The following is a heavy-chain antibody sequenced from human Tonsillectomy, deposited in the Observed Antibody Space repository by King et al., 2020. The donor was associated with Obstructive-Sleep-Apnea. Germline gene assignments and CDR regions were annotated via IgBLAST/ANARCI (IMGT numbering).Heavy chain of an antibody. J-gene: IGHJ4*02. CDR3: ARVSSGWDRVDY. CDR1: GYSFTSYW. Sequence: VQLVESGAEVKKPGESLRISCKGSGYSFTSYWITWVRQMPGKGLEWMGRIDPSDSYTNYSPSFQGHVTIPADKSISTAYLQWSSLKASDTAMYYCARVSSGWDRVDYWGQGTLVTVSS. CDR2: IDPSDSYT. V-gene: IGHV5-10-1*03. D-gene: IGHD6-19*01.